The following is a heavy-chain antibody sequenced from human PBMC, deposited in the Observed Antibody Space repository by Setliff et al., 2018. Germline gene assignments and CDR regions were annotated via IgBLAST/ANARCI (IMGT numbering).Heavy chain of an antibody. D-gene: IGHD6-6*01. J-gene: IGHJ4*02. CDR3: ARGRNIAARLLDS. Sequence: SETLSLTCAAYGGTFSDYYWTWIRQPPGKGLEWVGEINHRGSTNYNPSLKSRVTISVDTSKDQFSLKVIAMTAADTAVYYCARGRNIAARLLDSWGQGTLVTVSS. CDR1: GGTFSDYY. V-gene: IGHV4-34*01. CDR2: INHRGST.